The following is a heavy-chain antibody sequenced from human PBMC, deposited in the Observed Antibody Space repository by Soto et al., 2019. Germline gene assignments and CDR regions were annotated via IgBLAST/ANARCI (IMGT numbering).Heavy chain of an antibody. V-gene: IGHV4-59*01. CDR1: GGSISTYY. D-gene: IGHD4-4*01. J-gene: IGHJ2*01. CDR3: ARGRDDYNGWYVDL. CDR2: LYYGGST. Sequence: SETLSLTCTVSGGSISTYYWNWIRQPPGKGLEWVGYLYYGGSTNYNPSLESRVTISLDTSKNQISLKLSSVTAADTAVYYCARGRDDYNGWYVDLWGRGSLVTVSS.